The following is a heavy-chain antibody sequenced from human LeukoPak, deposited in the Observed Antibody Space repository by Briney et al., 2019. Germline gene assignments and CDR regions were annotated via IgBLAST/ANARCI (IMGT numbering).Heavy chain of an antibody. Sequence: GGSLRLSCAASGFTFSSYSMNWVRQAPGKGLEWVSSISSSSSYIYYADSVKGRFTIVRDNDKNSLYLQMNSLRAEDTAVYYCARYGISMTTVTGLDYWGQGTLVTVS. CDR1: GFTFSSYS. CDR3: ARYGISMTTVTGLDY. J-gene: IGHJ4*02. CDR2: ISSSSSYI. D-gene: IGHD4-11*01. V-gene: IGHV3-21*01.